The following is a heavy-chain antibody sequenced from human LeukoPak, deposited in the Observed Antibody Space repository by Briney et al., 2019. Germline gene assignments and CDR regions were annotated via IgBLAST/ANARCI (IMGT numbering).Heavy chain of an antibody. Sequence: PGGSLRLSCAASGFTFSSYAMSWVRQAPGKGLEWVSAISGSGGSTYYADSVKGRFTISRDNSKNTLYLQMNSLRAEDTAVYYCAKDPKLYSSSWIDYWGQGTLLTVSS. V-gene: IGHV3-23*01. D-gene: IGHD6-13*01. CDR2: ISGSGGST. CDR3: AKDPKLYSSSWIDY. CDR1: GFTFSSYA. J-gene: IGHJ4*02.